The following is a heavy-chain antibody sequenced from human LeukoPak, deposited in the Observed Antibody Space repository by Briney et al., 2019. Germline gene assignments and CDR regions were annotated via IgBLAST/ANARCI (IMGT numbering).Heavy chain of an antibody. CDR3: TRDRARAGGEILDY. V-gene: IGHV3-30*02. J-gene: IGHJ4*02. CDR2: VRYDATNK. Sequence: GGSLRLSCEASDFTFSHYGMHWVRQAPGKGLEWVSFVRYDATNKYYADSVKGRFTISRDNAKNTLYLQMNSLRDEDTAMYYCTRDRARAGGEILDYWGQGTLVTVSS. CDR1: DFTFSHYG. D-gene: IGHD3-10*01.